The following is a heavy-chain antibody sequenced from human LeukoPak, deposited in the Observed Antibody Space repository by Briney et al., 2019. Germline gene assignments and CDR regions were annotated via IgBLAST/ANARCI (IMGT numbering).Heavy chain of an antibody. D-gene: IGHD4-17*01. J-gene: IGHJ4*02. Sequence: GGSLRLSCAASGFTFSSYSMTWVRQAPGKGLEWVSVIYSGGSTYYADSVKGRFTISRDNSKNTLYLQMNSLRAEDTAVYYCASGRTVTTFDYWGQGTLVTVSS. V-gene: IGHV3-53*01. CDR3: ASGRTVTTFDY. CDR2: IYSGGST. CDR1: GFTFSSYS.